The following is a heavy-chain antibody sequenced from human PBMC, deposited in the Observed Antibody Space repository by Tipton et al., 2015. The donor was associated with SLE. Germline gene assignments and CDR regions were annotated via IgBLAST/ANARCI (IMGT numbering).Heavy chain of an antibody. CDR1: GGSISSSSYY. V-gene: IGHV4-39*07. CDR2: ISHSGTT. CDR3: ARGVAGYFYYCYMDV. Sequence: TLSLTCTVSGGSISSSSYYWNWIRQSPGKGLEWIGAISHSGTTEYNPSLKSRATFSLDTSKNQFSLSLSSVTAADTAVYYCARGVAGYFYYCYMDVWGKGTTVTISS. J-gene: IGHJ6*03.